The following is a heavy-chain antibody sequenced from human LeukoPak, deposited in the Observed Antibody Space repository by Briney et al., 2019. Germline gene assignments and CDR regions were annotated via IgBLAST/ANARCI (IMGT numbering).Heavy chain of an antibody. Sequence: GRSLRLPCAASGFTFSNYGMHWVRQAPGKGLEWVAVISYDGSNKSYVDSVKGRFTISRDNSKNTLYLQMSSLRGEDTAVYYCAKDHLAGYSYGGYYFDYWGQGTLVTVSS. CDR2: ISYDGSNK. D-gene: IGHD5-18*01. CDR3: AKDHLAGYSYGGYYFDY. CDR1: GFTFSNYG. J-gene: IGHJ4*02. V-gene: IGHV3-30*18.